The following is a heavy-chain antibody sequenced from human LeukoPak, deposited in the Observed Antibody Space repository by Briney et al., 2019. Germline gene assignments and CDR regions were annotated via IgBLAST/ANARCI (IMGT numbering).Heavy chain of an antibody. J-gene: IGHJ2*01. CDR2: IYHSGST. V-gene: IGHV4-38-2*02. D-gene: IGHD6-6*01. CDR1: GYSISSGYY. CDR3: ARGLYSSSWYFDL. Sequence: ASETLSLTCTVSGYSISSGYYWGWLRQPPGKGLEWIGSIYHSGSTYYNPSIKGRVTISVDTSKNQSSLKLSSVTAADTAVYYCARGLYSSSWYFDLWGRGTLVTVSS.